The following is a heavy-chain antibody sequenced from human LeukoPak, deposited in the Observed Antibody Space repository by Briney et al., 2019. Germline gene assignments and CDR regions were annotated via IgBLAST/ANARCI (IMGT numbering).Heavy chain of an antibody. CDR2: ISGSGGST. D-gene: IGHD6-19*01. J-gene: IGHJ4*02. CDR1: GFTFSIYA. Sequence: GGSLRLSCAAPGFTFSIYAMSWVRQAPGKGLEWVSPISGSGGSTYYADSVKGRFTISRDNSKNTLYLQMNSLRAEDTAVYYCARHAEQWLFRGGGFIDYWGQGTLVTVSS. V-gene: IGHV3-23*01. CDR3: ARHAEQWLFRGGGFIDY.